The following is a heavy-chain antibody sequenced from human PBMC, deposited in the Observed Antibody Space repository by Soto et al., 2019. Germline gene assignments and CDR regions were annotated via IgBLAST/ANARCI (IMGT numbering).Heavy chain of an antibody. CDR2: ISGSGGST. D-gene: IGHD2-2*01. CDR3: AKEPNYQLLWGFDY. CDR1: GFTFSSYA. Sequence: EVQLLESGGGLVQPGGSLRLSCAASGFTFSSYAMSWVRQAPGKGLEWVSAISGSGGSTYYADSVKRRFTISRDKSKNTLYLQTNSLRAEDTAVYYCAKEPNYQLLWGFDYWGQGTLVTVSS. V-gene: IGHV3-23*01. J-gene: IGHJ4*02.